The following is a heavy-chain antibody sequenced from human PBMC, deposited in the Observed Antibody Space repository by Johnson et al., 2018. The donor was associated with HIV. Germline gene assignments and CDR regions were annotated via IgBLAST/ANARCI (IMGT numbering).Heavy chain of an antibody. V-gene: IGHV3-30*04. D-gene: IGHD1-26*01. J-gene: IGHJ3*02. Sequence: QEQLVESGGGVVQPGRSLRLSCAASRFTFSSFAMHWVRQAPGKGLEWVAVISYDASNKYYADSVKGRFTISRDNSKNTLYLQMHSLRVEDTAVYHCARGRRPWELHGFNAFDTWGQGTMVIVSS. CDR2: ISYDASNK. CDR3: ARGRRPWELHGFNAFDT. CDR1: RFTFSSFA.